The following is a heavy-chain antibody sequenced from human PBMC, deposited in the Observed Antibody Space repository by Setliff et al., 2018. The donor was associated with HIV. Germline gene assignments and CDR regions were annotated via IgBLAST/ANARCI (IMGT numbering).Heavy chain of an antibody. Sequence: PSETLSLTCTVSGDSINTDGLYWTWIRQHPATGLEWIGYIHYNGITYYNPSLESRVSISVDLSNNQFSLKLNSVAVADTAVYYCARTKGGSKHWSFWDSWGQGILVTVSS. V-gene: IGHV4-31*03. CDR1: GDSINTDGLY. J-gene: IGHJ5*02. CDR2: IHYNGIT. CDR3: ARTKGGSKHWSFWDS. D-gene: IGHD3-3*01.